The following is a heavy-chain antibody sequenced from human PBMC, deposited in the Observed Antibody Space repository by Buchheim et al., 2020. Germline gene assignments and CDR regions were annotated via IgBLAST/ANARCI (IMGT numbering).Heavy chain of an antibody. Sequence: EELLEESGGGLVQPGGSLRLSCAGSGFAFSSYWMHWVRQVPGKGLVWVSRANSDGNNTIYADSVKGRFTISRDNAKNTLYLQMNSLRVEVTAVYYCVRDGSRPLEYRPYGMDVWGQGTT. D-gene: IGHD1-1*01. J-gene: IGHJ6*02. CDR3: VRDGSRPLEYRPYGMDV. V-gene: IGHV3-74*01. CDR2: ANSDGNNT. CDR1: GFAFSSYW.